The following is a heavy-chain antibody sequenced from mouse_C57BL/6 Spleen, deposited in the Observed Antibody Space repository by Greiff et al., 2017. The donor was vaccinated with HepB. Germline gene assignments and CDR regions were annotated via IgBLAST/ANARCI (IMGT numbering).Heavy chain of an antibody. Sequence: QVHVKQPGAELVKPGASVKLSCKASGYTFTSYWMHWVKQRPGQGLEWIGMIHPNSGSTNYNEKFKSKATLTVDKSSSTAYMQLSSLTSEDSAVYYCARSEDYYGSSYPYYFDYWGQGTTLTVSS. CDR1: GYTFTSYW. CDR2: IHPNSGST. J-gene: IGHJ2*01. CDR3: ARSEDYYGSSYPYYFDY. D-gene: IGHD1-1*01. V-gene: IGHV1-64*01.